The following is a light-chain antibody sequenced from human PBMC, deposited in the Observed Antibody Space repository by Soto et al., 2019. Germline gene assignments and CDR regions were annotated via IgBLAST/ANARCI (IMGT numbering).Light chain of an antibody. V-gene: IGLV1-44*01. J-gene: IGLJ3*02. CDR1: TSNIGANH. Sequence: QPVLTQPPSAAGTPGQRVIISCSGSTSNIGANHVNWYQQFPGTAPKLLIFATNRRPSGVPARFSGSKSGTSASLAISGLQSADEVDYYCASWDESQSGFGLFGGGTKVTVL. CDR3: ASWDESQSGFGL. CDR2: ATN.